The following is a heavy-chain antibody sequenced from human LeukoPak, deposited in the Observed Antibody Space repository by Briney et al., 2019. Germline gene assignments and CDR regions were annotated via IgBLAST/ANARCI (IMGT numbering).Heavy chain of an antibody. CDR3: ARDNLGFDY. J-gene: IGHJ4*02. D-gene: IGHD7-27*01. V-gene: IGHV1-18*01. CDR2: ISAYNGNT. CDR1: GYTFTSFG. Sequence: KPGASVKVSCKASGYTFTSFGIIWVRQAPGQGLEWMGWISAYNGNTNYAQKVQGRITMTTDRSTSTAYMELRSLRPDDTAVYYCARDNLGFDYWGQGTLVAVS.